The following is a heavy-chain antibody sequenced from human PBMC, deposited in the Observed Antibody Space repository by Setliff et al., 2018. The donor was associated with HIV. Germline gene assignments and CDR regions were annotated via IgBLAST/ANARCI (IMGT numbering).Heavy chain of an antibody. Sequence: ASGEVSCKASGYTFSNYGISWVRQAPGQGLEWMGWITPYNGNRNYAQNLQDRVTMTTDTSTNTAYMELSSLRSDDTAVYYCARGGGYWFYNYGIDVWGQGTTVAVSS. D-gene: IGHD2-8*02. CDR2: ITPYNGNR. CDR1: GYTFSNYG. J-gene: IGHJ6*02. CDR3: ARGGGYWFYNYGIDV. V-gene: IGHV1-18*01.